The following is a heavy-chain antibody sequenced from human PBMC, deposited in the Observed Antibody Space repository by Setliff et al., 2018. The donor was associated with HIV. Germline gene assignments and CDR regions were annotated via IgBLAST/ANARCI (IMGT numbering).Heavy chain of an antibody. D-gene: IGHD1-26*01. CDR3: ANLWEVGA. V-gene: IGHV3-23*01. CDR2: ISGSGDST. CDR1: GLTFEYYA. J-gene: IGHJ5*02. Sequence: GGSLRLSCAAPGLTFEYYAMTWVRQAPGKGLEWVSGISGSGDSTYYAPAVKGRFTISRDNLKNILYLQMNNLRAEDTAVYLCANLWEVGAWGQGTLVTVSS.